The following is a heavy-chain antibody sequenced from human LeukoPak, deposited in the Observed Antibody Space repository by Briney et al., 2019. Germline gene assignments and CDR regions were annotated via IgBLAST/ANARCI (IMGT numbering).Heavy chain of an antibody. CDR3: ATCHNSSWYAEHLQH. J-gene: IGHJ1*01. Sequence: GGSLRLSCAASGFTFRSYWMSWVRQAPGKGLEWVANIRQDGSEEWYVDSVKGRFTISRDNAKNSLYLQMNSLRAEDTAVYYCATCHNSSWYAEHLQHWGQGTLVTVS. CDR2: IRQDGSEE. D-gene: IGHD6-13*01. V-gene: IGHV3-7*03. CDR1: GFTFRSYW.